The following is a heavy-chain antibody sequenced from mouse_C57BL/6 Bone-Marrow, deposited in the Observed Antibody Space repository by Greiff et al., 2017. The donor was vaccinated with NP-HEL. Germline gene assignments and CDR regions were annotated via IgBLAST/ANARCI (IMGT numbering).Heavy chain of an antibody. CDR2: ISDGGSYT. CDR3: ARGDTTVVAWYFDV. V-gene: IGHV5-4*01. D-gene: IGHD1-1*01. Sequence: EVHLVESGGGLVKPGGSLKLSCAASGFTFSSYAMSWVRQTPEKRLEWVATISDGGSYTYYPDNVKGRFTISRDNAKNNLYLQMSHLKSEDTAMYYCARGDTTVVAWYFDVWGTGTTVTVSS. CDR1: GFTFSSYA. J-gene: IGHJ1*03.